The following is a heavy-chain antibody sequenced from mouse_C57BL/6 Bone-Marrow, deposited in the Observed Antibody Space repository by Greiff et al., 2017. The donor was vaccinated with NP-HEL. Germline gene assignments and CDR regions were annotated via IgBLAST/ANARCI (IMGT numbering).Heavy chain of an antibody. Sequence: EVKVVESGGGLVKPGGSLKLSCAASGFTFSSYAMSWVRQTPEKRLEWVATISDGGSYTYYPDNVKGRFTISRDNAKNNLYLQMSQLKSEDTAMYYCARGEDYDGYYVAMDYWGQGTSVTVSS. V-gene: IGHV5-4*03. CDR3: ARGEDYDGYYVAMDY. J-gene: IGHJ4*01. CDR1: GFTFSSYA. D-gene: IGHD2-3*01. CDR2: ISDGGSYT.